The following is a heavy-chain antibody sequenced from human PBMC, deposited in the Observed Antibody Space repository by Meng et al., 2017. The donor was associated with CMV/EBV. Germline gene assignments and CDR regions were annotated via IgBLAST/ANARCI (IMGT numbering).Heavy chain of an antibody. CDR1: GFTFSSYG. Sequence: GESLKISCAASGFTFSSYGMHWVRQAPGKGLEWVAFIRYDGSNKYYADSVKGRFTISRDNSKNTLYLQMNSLRAEDTAVYYCAKDHVVAIALPPNWFDPWGQGTLVTVSS. J-gene: IGHJ5*02. CDR3: AKDHVVAIALPPNWFDP. V-gene: IGHV3-30*02. CDR2: IRYDGSNK. D-gene: IGHD2-21*01.